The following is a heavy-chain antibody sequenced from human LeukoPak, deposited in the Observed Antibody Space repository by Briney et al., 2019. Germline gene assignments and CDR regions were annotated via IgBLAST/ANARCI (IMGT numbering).Heavy chain of an antibody. J-gene: IGHJ6*03. CDR1: GGSISSSSYY. Sequence: KSSETLSLTCTVSGGSISSSSYYWGWIRQPPGKGLEWIGSIYYSGSTYYNPSLKSRVTISVDTSKNQFSLKLSSVTAADTAVYYCARVDCSSTSCLYYYYYYMDVWGKGTTVTVSS. D-gene: IGHD2-2*01. CDR3: ARVDCSSTSCLYYYYYYMDV. V-gene: IGHV4-39*07. CDR2: IYYSGST.